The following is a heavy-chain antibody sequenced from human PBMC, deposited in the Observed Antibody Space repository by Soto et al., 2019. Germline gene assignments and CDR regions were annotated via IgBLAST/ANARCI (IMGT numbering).Heavy chain of an antibody. D-gene: IGHD3-3*01. Sequence: GGSLRLSCAASGFTFSSYAMSWVRQAPGKGLEWVSAISGSGGSTYYADSVKGRFTISRDNSKNTLYLQMNSLRAEDTAVYYCAKAGDFWSGYYIRYYFDYWGQGTLVTVS. CDR2: ISGSGGST. J-gene: IGHJ4*02. CDR1: GFTFSSYA. V-gene: IGHV3-23*01. CDR3: AKAGDFWSGYYIRYYFDY.